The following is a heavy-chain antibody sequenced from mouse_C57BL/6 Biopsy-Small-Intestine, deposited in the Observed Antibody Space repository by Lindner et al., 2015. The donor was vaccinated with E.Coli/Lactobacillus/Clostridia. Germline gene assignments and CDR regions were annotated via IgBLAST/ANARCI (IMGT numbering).Heavy chain of an antibody. CDR1: GFSINSDCY. D-gene: IGHD1-1*01. Sequence: VQLQESGPSLVRPSQTLSLTCTVTGFSINSDCYWIWIRQFPGNKLEYIGYTFYSGITYYNPSLESRAFITRDPSKNQSSLKLSSVTTEDTATYYCARDYYAGSYWYFDVWGAGTTVTVSS. CDR2: TFYSGIT. J-gene: IGHJ1*01. V-gene: IGHV3-3*01. CDR3: ARDYYAGSYWYFDV.